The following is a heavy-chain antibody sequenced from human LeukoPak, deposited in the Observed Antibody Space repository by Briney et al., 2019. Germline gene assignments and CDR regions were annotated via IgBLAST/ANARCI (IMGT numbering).Heavy chain of an antibody. CDR2: ISYDGSNK. Sequence: PGRSPRLSCAASGFTFSSYGMHWVRQAPGKGLEWVAVISYDGSNKYYADSVKGRFTISRDNSKNTLYLQMNSLRAEDTAVYYCAKDSRITMIVVVNAVDYWGQGTLVTVSS. D-gene: IGHD3-22*01. CDR3: AKDSRITMIVVVNAVDY. J-gene: IGHJ4*02. CDR1: GFTFSSYG. V-gene: IGHV3-30*18.